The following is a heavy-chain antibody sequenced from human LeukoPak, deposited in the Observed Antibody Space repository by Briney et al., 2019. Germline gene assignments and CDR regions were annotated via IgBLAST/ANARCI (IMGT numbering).Heavy chain of an antibody. CDR2: ISPNSGGT. V-gene: IGHV1-2*06. J-gene: IGHJ4*02. Sequence: GASVKVSCKASGYTFTGYYMHWVRQAPGQGLEWMGRISPNSGGTNYAQKFQGRVTMTRDTSISTAYMELSRLRSDDTAVYYCARIVGPDSSGWVDLFDYWGQGTLVTVSS. CDR3: ARIVGPDSSGWVDLFDY. D-gene: IGHD6-19*01. CDR1: GYTFTGYY.